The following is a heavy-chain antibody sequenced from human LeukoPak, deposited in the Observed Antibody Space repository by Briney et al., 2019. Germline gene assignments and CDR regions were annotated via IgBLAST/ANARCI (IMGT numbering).Heavy chain of an antibody. CDR2: IFTSGWT. CDR1: GGSISSYY. V-gene: IGHV4-4*09. D-gene: IGHD2-21*01. Sequence: SETLSLTCAVSGGSISSYYWSWVRQSPGKGLEWIGYIFTSGWTDYNHSLKSRVTMSVDTSKNQLSMELRFLTAADTAVYYCATSHDVKTAPYDLWGQGTVVTVSS. J-gene: IGHJ5*02. CDR3: ATSHDVKTAPYDL.